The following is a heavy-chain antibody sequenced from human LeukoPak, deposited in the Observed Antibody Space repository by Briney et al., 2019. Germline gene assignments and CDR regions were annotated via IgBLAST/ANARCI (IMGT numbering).Heavy chain of an antibody. D-gene: IGHD5-18*01. CDR3: VRGDTAIVGSAFDI. J-gene: IGHJ3*02. CDR2: INVGNGNT. Sequence: ASVKVSCKASGGTFSSYAISWVRQAPGQGLEWMGWINVGNGNTKYSQEFQGRVTITRDTSASTAYMELSNLRSEDMAVYYCVRGDTAIVGSAFDIWGQGTMVTVSS. CDR1: GGTFSSYA. V-gene: IGHV1-3*03.